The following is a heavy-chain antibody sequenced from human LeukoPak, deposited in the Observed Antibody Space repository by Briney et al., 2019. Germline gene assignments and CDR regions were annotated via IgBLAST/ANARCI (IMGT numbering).Heavy chain of an antibody. D-gene: IGHD2-15*01. V-gene: IGHV1-69*01. CDR3: AREPYCSGGSCSSAPLDY. J-gene: IGHJ4*02. Sequence: ASVKVSCKASGGTFSSYAISWVRQAPGQGLEWMGGIIPIFGTANYAQKFQGSVTITADESTSTAYMELSSLRSEDTAVYHCAREPYCSGGSCSSAPLDYWGQGTLVTVSS. CDR2: IIPIFGTA. CDR1: GGTFSSYA.